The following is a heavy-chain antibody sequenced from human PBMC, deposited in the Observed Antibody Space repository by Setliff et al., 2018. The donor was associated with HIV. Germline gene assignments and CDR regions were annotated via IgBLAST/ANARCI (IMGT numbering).Heavy chain of an antibody. CDR2: IYYSGNT. CDR1: DGSISSSSYY. D-gene: IGHD3-3*01. V-gene: IGHV4-39*01. Sequence: ASETLSLTCNVSDGSISSSSYYWAWIRQPPGKGLEWIGTIYYSGNTYYRPSLKSRVTVSIDTSKNQFSLRLNSVTAADTAVYYCARQSGYTRGWDIFGLVAGSFDIWGRGTMVTVSS. CDR3: ARQSGYTRGWDIFGLVAGSFDI. J-gene: IGHJ3*02.